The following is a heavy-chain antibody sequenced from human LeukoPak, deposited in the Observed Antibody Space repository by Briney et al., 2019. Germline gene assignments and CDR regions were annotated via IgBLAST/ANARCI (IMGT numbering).Heavy chain of an antibody. Sequence: PGGSLRLSCAASGFTFSSYSMNWVRQAPGKGLEWVSYISSSSSTIYYADSVKGRFTISRDNAKNSLYLQMNSLRAEDTAVYYCARAVAGPQDWGQGTLVTVSS. CDR2: ISSSSSTI. CDR1: GFTFSSYS. CDR3: ARAVAGPQD. D-gene: IGHD5-12*01. J-gene: IGHJ4*02. V-gene: IGHV3-48*01.